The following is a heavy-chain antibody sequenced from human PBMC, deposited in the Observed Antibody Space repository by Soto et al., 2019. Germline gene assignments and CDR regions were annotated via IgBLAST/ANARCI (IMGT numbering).Heavy chain of an antibody. V-gene: IGHV4-34*01. CDR2: INYIGTT. Sequence: SETLSLTCAVYGGFFSGYYWSWIRQPPGKGLEWIGEINYIGTTNYNPSLKSRLTMSVDSSTNQVSLKVSSVTAADTAVYYCARLAYSSGWYRFDYWGQGTLVTVSS. CDR3: ARLAYSSGWYRFDY. J-gene: IGHJ4*02. D-gene: IGHD6-19*01. CDR1: GGFFSGYY.